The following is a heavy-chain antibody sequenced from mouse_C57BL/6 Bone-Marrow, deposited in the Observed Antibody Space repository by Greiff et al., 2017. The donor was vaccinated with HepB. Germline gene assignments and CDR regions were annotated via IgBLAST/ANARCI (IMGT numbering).Heavy chain of an antibody. CDR3: ARREGAHSYSINYAMDY. CDR2: IYPGSGST. D-gene: IGHD2-10*01. Sequence: VQLQQPGAELVKPGDSVKMSCKASGYTLTSYWITWVKQRPGQGLEWIGDIYPGSGSTNYNEKFKSKATLTVDTSSSTAYMQLSSLTSEDSAVYYCARREGAHSYSINYAMDYWGQATSVTVSS. CDR1: GYTLTSYW. J-gene: IGHJ4*01. V-gene: IGHV1-55*01.